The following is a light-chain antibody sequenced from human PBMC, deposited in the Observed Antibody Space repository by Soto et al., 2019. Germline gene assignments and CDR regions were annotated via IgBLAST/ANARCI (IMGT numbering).Light chain of an antibody. Sequence: ALTQPASVSGSPGQSITISCTGTSSDIGSYNYVSWYQQHPGKAPKLMIYDVSNRPSGVSDRFSGSKSDNTASLTISGLQAEDEADYYCSSYTSSSTLVFGGGTKLTVL. CDR3: SSYTSSSTLV. CDR1: SSDIGSYNY. J-gene: IGLJ2*01. V-gene: IGLV2-14*01. CDR2: DVS.